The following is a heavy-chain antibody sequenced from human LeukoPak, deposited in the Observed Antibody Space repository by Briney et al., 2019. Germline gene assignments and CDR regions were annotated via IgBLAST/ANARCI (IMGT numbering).Heavy chain of an antibody. CDR1: GGSISSYY. Sequence: SETLSLTCTVSGGSISSYYWSWIRQPPGKGLEWIGEINHSGSTNYNPSLKSRVTISVDTSKNQFSLKLSSVTAADTAVYYCARGKRRIDYYDSSAPEDYWGQGTLVTVSS. J-gene: IGHJ4*02. CDR3: ARGKRRIDYYDSSAPEDY. V-gene: IGHV4-34*09. D-gene: IGHD3-22*01. CDR2: INHSGST.